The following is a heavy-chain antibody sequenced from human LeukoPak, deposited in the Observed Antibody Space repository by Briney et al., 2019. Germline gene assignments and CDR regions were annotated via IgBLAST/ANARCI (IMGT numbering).Heavy chain of an antibody. CDR3: ARGYYDYVWGSYRYPNFDY. D-gene: IGHD3-16*02. CDR2: INPNSGNT. Sequence: ASVKVSCKASGYTFTGYYMHWVRQAPGQGLEWMGWINPNSGNTGYAQKFQGRVTMTRNTSISTAYMELSSLRSEDTAVYYCARGYYDYVWGSYRYPNFDYWGQGTLVTVSS. CDR1: GYTFTGYY. V-gene: IGHV1-8*02. J-gene: IGHJ4*02.